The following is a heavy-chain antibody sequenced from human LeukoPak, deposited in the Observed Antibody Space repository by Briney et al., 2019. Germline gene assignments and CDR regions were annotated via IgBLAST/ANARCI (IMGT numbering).Heavy chain of an antibody. CDR3: VRDGYYGSGSPGWFGP. CDR2: VFHRGTT. V-gene: IGHV4-38-2*02. CDR1: GYSINSAFY. D-gene: IGHD3-10*01. Sequence: SETLFLTCTVSGYSINSAFYWGWIRVPPGKGLEWIGSVFHRGTTYYNSSLKSRVNISIDTSKNQFSLKLNSLTAEDTAMYYCVRDGYYGSGSPGWFGPWGPGTLVIVSA. J-gene: IGHJ5*02.